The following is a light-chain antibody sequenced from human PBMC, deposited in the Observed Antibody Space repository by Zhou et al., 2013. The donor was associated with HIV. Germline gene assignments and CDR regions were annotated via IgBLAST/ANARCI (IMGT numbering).Light chain of an antibody. J-gene: IGKJ3*01. Sequence: DIQMTQSPSSLSASVGDRVTITCQASQDISTYLNWYQQKPGKAPKLLIYDASNLETGVSSRFSGSGSGTDFTLTITRLQPDDFATYYCQHYADHSRAFGPGTKVDFK. CDR2: DAS. CDR1: QDISTY. CDR3: QHYADHSRA. V-gene: IGKV1-33*01.